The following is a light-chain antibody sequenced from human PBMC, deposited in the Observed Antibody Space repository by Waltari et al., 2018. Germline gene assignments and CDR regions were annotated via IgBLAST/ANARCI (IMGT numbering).Light chain of an antibody. CDR1: GSDVGDFNL. CDR3: GSYTVTNNLYV. Sequence: QSVLTQPPSASGSPGQSVTISCTGTGSDVGDFNLVSWYQQRPGKAPKLLMFELNKRPSGVSSRFSGSKSANAASLTSSGLQAEDEGDYYCGSYTVTNNLYVFGTGTKVTVL. CDR2: ELN. V-gene: IGLV2-8*01. J-gene: IGLJ1*01.